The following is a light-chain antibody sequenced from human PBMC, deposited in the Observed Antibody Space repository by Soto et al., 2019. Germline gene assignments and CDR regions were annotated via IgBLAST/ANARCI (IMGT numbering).Light chain of an antibody. Sequence: QSALTQPASVSGSPGQSITISCSGTSSDVGGYNYVSWYQQYPGKAPKFILYNVNDRPSGISDRFSGSKSGSTASLTISGLQAEDEADYYCCSYTSSSTYVFGSGTKLTVL. CDR3: CSYTSSSTYV. CDR2: NVN. CDR1: SSDVGGYNY. V-gene: IGLV2-14*03. J-gene: IGLJ1*01.